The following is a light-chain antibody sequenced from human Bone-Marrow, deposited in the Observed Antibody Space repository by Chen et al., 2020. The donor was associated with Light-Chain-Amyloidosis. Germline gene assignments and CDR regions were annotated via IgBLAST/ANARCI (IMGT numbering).Light chain of an antibody. CDR3: QSAYSSGTYEVI. Sequence: SYELTQPPSVSVSPGQTARITCSGDDLPTKYAHWYQQKPGQAPVLVIHRDTERPSGISERFSGSSSGTTATLTISGVQAEDEADYHCQSAYSSGTYEVIFGGGTKPTVL. J-gene: IGLJ2*01. CDR2: RDT. V-gene: IGLV3-25*03. CDR1: DLPTKY.